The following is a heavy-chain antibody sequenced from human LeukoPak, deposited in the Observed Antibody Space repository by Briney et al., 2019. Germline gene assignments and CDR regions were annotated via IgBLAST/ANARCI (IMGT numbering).Heavy chain of an antibody. D-gene: IGHD5-18*01. V-gene: IGHV3-23*01. CDR1: GFTFSSYA. Sequence: PGGSLRLSCAASGFTFSSYAMSWVRQAPGKGLEWVSSIRGSGGGTNYGDSVKGRFTISRYNSKNTLYLQMNSLRAEDTAVYYCARGGGYSYGSFDYWGQGTLVTVSS. CDR3: ARGGGYSYGSFDY. J-gene: IGHJ4*02. CDR2: IRGSGGGT.